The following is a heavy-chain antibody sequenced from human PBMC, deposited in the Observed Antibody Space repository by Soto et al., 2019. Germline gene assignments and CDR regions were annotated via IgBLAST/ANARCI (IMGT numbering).Heavy chain of an antibody. CDR1: GYTFTSYG. CDR3: ARAVHTMIQGVRFRVDQ. D-gene: IGHD3-10*01. V-gene: IGHV1-2*02. J-gene: IGHJ4*02. CDR2: INPNGGGT. Sequence: ASVKVSCKASGYTFTSYGISWVRQAPGQGLEWMGWINPNGGGTKYAQKFQGRVTMTRDTSINTAYMELTRLTSDDTAVYYCARAVHTMIQGVRFRVDQWGQGTLVTVSS.